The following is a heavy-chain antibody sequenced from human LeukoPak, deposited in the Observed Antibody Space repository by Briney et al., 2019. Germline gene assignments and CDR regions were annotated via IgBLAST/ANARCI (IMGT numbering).Heavy chain of an antibody. D-gene: IGHD5-12*01. CDR1: GGSISSGDYY. CDR3: ARATTMYAGGFDP. V-gene: IGHV4-30-4*01. CDR2: IYYSGST. Sequence: PSQTLSLTCTVSGGSISSGDYYWSWIRQPPGKGLEWIGYIYYSGSTNYNPSLKSRVTISVDTSKNQFSLKLSSVTAADTAVYYCARATTMYAGGFDPWGQGTLVTVSS. J-gene: IGHJ5*02.